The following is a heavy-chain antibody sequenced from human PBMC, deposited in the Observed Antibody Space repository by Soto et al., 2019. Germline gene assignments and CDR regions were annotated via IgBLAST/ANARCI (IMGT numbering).Heavy chain of an antibody. D-gene: IGHD3-9*01. CDR2: FWFDGSSK. CDR1: GFTFSSYG. J-gene: IGHJ4*02. V-gene: IGHV3-33*01. Sequence: QAQLVESGGGVVQPGRSLRLSCAASGFTFSSYGMHWVRQAPGTGLEWVAVFWFDGSSKYYADSVKGRFTISRDNSKNTLYLQMNSLRDEDTGVYYCARDSPFDPGDYCGQGTLVTVSS. CDR3: ARDSPFDPGDY.